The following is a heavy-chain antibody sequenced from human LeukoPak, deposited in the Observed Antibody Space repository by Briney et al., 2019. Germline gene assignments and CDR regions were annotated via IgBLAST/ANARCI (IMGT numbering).Heavy chain of an antibody. V-gene: IGHV4-30-2*01. CDR3: ARGVYCSSTSCYEGNFDY. Sequence: SETLSLTCAVSGGSISSGGYSWSWIRQPPGKGLEWIGYIYHSGSTYYNPSLKSRVTISVDRSKNQFTLKLSSVTAADTAVYYCARGVYCSSTSCYEGNFDYWGQGTLVTVSS. J-gene: IGHJ4*02. CDR1: GGSISSGGYS. D-gene: IGHD2-2*01. CDR2: IYHSGST.